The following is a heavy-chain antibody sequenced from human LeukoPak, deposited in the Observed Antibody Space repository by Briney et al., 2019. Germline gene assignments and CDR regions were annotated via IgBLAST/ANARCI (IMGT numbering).Heavy chain of an antibody. CDR2: ISAYNGNT. V-gene: IGHV1-18*01. CDR1: GYTFTSYG. J-gene: IGHJ6*02. Sequence: ASVKVSCKASGYTFTSYGISWVRQAPGQGLEWMGWISAYNGNTNYAQKLQGRVTMTTDTSTSTAYMELRSLRSDDTAVYYCARRGQEGGFLEWLPYPYYYYYYGMDVWGQGTTVTVSS. CDR3: ARRGQEGGFLEWLPYPYYYYYYGMDV. D-gene: IGHD3-3*01.